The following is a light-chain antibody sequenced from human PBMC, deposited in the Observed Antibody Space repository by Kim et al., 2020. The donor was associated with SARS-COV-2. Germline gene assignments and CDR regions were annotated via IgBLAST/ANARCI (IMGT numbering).Light chain of an antibody. CDR1: QDIANA. J-gene: IGKJ1*01. CDR2: AAA. CDR3: QKYNSAPWT. V-gene: IGKV1-27*01. Sequence: ASIGNRVTITCRASQDIANALSWYQQKPGKVPQVLIYAAATLQSGVPSRFSGSGSGTEFTLTIGSLQTEDVATYYCQKYNSAPWTFGPGTKVDIK.